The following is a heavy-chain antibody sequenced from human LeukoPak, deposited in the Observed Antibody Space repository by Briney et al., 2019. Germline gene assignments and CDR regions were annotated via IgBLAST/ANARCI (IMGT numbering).Heavy chain of an antibody. CDR3: ARSEHNSGSYYFDS. Sequence: NPSETLSLTCAVYGDSFSDYFWNWIRQPPGKGLEWIGEINHSGSTKFSPSFKSRVTISRDMSKNQFSLKLISVTAADTAVYYCARSEHNSGSYYFDSWGQGTLVTVSS. J-gene: IGHJ4*02. CDR1: GDSFSDYF. CDR2: INHSGST. D-gene: IGHD3-10*01. V-gene: IGHV4-34*01.